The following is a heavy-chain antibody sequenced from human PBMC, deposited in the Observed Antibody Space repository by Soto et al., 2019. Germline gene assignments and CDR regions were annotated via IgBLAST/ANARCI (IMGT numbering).Heavy chain of an antibody. Sequence: SETLSLTCTVSGGSVSSGGYYWNWVRQPPGKGLEWIGYIYYSGSIYYSPSLKRRVTISLDTSKNQFSLKLNSVTAADTAVYYCARTPDIWGQGTMVTVSS. V-gene: IGHV4-30-4*08. J-gene: IGHJ3*02. CDR1: GGSVSSGGYY. CDR2: IYYSGSI. CDR3: ARTPDI.